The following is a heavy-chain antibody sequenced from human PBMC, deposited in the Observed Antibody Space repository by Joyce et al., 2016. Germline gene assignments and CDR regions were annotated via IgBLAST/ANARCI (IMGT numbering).Heavy chain of an antibody. CDR2: IYTSGNT. Sequence: EVQVVESGGDLIQSGGSLRLSCAASGLSVGTNYMSWVRQAPGKGLEWISVIYTSGNTNYADSVKGGFTVSRDSSKNTVFLQMNSLRAEDTAVYYCARQIVIYGDHAGDWFDPWGQGTRVTVSS. V-gene: IGHV3-53*01. J-gene: IGHJ5*02. D-gene: IGHD4-17*01. CDR3: ARQIVIYGDHAGDWFDP. CDR1: GLSVGTNY.